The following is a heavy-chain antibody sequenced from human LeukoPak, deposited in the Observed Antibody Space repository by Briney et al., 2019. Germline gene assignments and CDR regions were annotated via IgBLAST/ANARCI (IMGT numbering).Heavy chain of an antibody. CDR1: GGSISSYY. V-gene: IGHV4-4*07. J-gene: IGHJ6*02. CDR3: ARVSFLLAAAGTSYYYGMDV. CDR2: IYTSGST. D-gene: IGHD6-13*01. Sequence: SETLSLTCTVSGGSISSYYWSWIRQPAGKGLEWIGRIYTSGSTNYNPSLKSRVTMSVDTSKNQFSLKLSSVTAADTAVYYCARVSFLLAAAGTSYYYGMDVWGQGTTVTVSS.